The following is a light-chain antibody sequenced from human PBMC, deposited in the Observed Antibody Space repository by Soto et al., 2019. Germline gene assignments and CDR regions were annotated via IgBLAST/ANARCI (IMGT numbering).Light chain of an antibody. Sequence: EIVLTQSPGTLPLSPGERATLSCRASQSVSSSYLAWYQQKPGQAPRLLIYGASSRATGIPDRFSGSGSGTDFSLTISRLEPEQFAVYYCQQYGSSPTCGQGTELEIK. CDR1: QSVSSSY. CDR2: GAS. J-gene: IGKJ2*01. CDR3: QQYGSSPT. V-gene: IGKV3-20*01.